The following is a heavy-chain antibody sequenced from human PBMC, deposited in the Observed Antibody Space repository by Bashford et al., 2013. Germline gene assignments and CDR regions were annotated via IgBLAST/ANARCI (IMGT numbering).Heavy chain of an antibody. J-gene: IGHJ5*02. CDR1: GGSISSYY. Sequence: SETLSLTCTVSGGSISSYYWSWIRQPPGKGLEWIGYIYYSGSTNYNPSLKSRVTISVDTSKNQFSLKLSSVTAADTAVYYCARLPLAAPGTIWFDPWGQGTLVTVSS. V-gene: IGHV4-59*08. D-gene: IGHD6-13*01. CDR2: IYYSGST. CDR3: ARLPLAAPGTIWFDP.